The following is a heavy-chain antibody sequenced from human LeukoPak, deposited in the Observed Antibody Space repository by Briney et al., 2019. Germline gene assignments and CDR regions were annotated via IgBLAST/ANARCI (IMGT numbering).Heavy chain of an antibody. Sequence: PSETLSLTCTVSGGSISSGGYYWSWIRQHPGKGLEWIGYIYYSGSTYYNPSLKSRVTISVDTSKNQFSLKLGSVPAADTAVYYCARAPPGHYYDSSGYYGERYSRGDPDNTIRRGFDPWGQGTLVTVSS. CDR3: ARAPPGHYYDSSGYYGERYSRGDPDNTIRRGFDP. D-gene: IGHD3-22*01. V-gene: IGHV4-31*03. CDR1: GGSISSGGYY. CDR2: IYYSGST. J-gene: IGHJ5*02.